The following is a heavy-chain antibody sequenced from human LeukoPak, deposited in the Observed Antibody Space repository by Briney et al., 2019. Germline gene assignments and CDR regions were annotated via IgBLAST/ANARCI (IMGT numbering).Heavy chain of an antibody. Sequence: SETLSLACADYGGSFSGYYWSWIPQPPGKGLEWIGEINHSGSTNYNPSLKSRVTISVDTSKNQFSLKLSSVTAADTAVYYCAKSNGYGLVDIWGQGTMVTVSS. V-gene: IGHV4-34*01. CDR2: INHSGST. D-gene: IGHD3-10*01. CDR1: GGSFSGYY. J-gene: IGHJ3*02. CDR3: AKSNGYGLVDI.